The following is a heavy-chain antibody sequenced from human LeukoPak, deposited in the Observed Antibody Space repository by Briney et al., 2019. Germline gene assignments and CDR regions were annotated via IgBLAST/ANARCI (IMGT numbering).Heavy chain of an antibody. CDR2: ISYDGNNK. V-gene: IGHV3-30*03. J-gene: IGHJ4*02. CDR1: GFTLNDCS. D-gene: IGHD3-22*01. CDR3: ARGSSGYDY. Sequence: GRSLRLSCAASGFTLNDCSMHWVRQAPGKGLKWVAVISYDGNNKYYADSVKGRFTISRDNSKNTLYLQMNSLRAEDTAVYYCARGSSGYDYWGQGTLVTASS.